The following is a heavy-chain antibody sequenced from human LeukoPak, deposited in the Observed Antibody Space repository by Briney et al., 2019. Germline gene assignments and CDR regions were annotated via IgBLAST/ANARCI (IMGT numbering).Heavy chain of an antibody. Sequence: SVKVSCKASGGTFSSYAISWVRQAPGQGLEWMGGIIPIFGTANYAQKFQGRVTITTDESTSTAYMELSSLRSEDTAVYYCARDMMRDGSPGYWGQEPWSPSPQ. CDR1: GGTFSSYA. CDR2: IIPIFGTA. D-gene: IGHD5-24*01. CDR3: ARDMMRDGSPGY. J-gene: IGHJ4*01. V-gene: IGHV1-69*05.